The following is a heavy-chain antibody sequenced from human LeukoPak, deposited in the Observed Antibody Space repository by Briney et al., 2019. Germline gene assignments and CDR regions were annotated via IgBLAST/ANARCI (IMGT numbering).Heavy chain of an antibody. D-gene: IGHD1-1*01. Sequence: QPGGSLRLSCTASGITFNYYTMNWVRQAPGKGLEWVSHIGRSGDKTYYADSVKGRFTISRDNSKNTVYLQMNSLRVEDTAVYYCARESRGTGGTTAFDCWGQGTLVTVSS. CDR3: ARESRGTGGTTAFDC. CDR2: IGRSGDKT. CDR1: GITFNYYT. J-gene: IGHJ4*02. V-gene: IGHV3-23*01.